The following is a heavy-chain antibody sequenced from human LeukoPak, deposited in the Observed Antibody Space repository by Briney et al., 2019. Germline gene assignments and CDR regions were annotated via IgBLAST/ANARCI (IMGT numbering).Heavy chain of an antibody. V-gene: IGHV1-3*01. D-gene: IGHD1-20*01. CDR3: ASSGYNWTDYYYYGMDV. Sequence: GASVKVSCKASGYTFTSYAMHWVRQAPGQRLEWMGWINAGNGNTKYSQKFQGRVTITADESTSTAYMELSSLRSEDTAVYYCASSGYNWTDYYYYGMDVWGQGTTVTVSS. CDR2: INAGNGNT. CDR1: GYTFTSYA. J-gene: IGHJ6*02.